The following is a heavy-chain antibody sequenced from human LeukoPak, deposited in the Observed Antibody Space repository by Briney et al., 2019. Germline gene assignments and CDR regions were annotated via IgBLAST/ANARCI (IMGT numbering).Heavy chain of an antibody. CDR3: ARDTLYGDYAAGMDV. CDR2: INPNSGGT. V-gene: IGHV1-2*02. CDR1: GGTFSSYA. D-gene: IGHD4-17*01. J-gene: IGHJ6*02. Sequence: ASVKVSCKASGGTFSSYAISWVRQAPGQGLEWMGWINPNSGGTNYAQKFQGRVTMTRDTSISTAYMELSRLRSDDTAVYYCARDTLYGDYAAGMDVWGQGTTVTVSS.